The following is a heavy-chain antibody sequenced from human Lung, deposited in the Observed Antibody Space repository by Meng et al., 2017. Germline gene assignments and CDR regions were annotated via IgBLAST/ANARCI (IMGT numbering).Heavy chain of an antibody. V-gene: IGHV4-34*01. Sequence: CVHELCSPSDTLSLTCCVPGGSFSDYYWSCIRQPPGKGLEWIGEINHSGSTNYNPSLESRATISVDTSQNNLSLKLSSVTAADSAVYYCARGPTTMAHDFDYWGQGTLVTVSS. J-gene: IGHJ4*02. D-gene: IGHD4-11*01. CDR2: INHSGST. CDR3: ARGPTTMAHDFDY. CDR1: GGSFSDYY.